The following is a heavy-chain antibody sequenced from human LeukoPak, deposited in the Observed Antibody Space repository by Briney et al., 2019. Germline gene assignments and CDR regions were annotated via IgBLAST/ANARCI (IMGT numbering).Heavy chain of an antibody. CDR2: IIPILGIA. V-gene: IGHV1-69*02. J-gene: IGHJ4*02. D-gene: IGHD3-22*01. Sequence: SVKVSCKVSGYTLTELSMHWVRQAPGQGLEWMGRIIPILGIANYAQKFQGRVTITADKSTSTAYMELSSLRSEDTAVYYCALGITMIVVGVDYWGQGTLVTVSS. CDR3: ALGITMIVVGVDY. CDR1: GYTLTELS.